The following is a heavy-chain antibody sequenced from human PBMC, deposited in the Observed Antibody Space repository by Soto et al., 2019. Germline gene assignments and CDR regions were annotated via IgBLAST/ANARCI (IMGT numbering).Heavy chain of an antibody. D-gene: IGHD3-10*01. CDR2: IIPISGTA. CDR1: GGTFSSYA. Sequence: QVQLVQSGAEVKKPGSSVKVSCKASGGTFSSYAISWVRQAPGQGLEWMGGIIPISGTANYAQKFQGRVTITADESTSTAYMELSSLRSEDTAVYYCAREGGSGNYRYYAMDVWGQGTTVTVSS. CDR3: AREGGSGNYRYYAMDV. J-gene: IGHJ6*02. V-gene: IGHV1-69*12.